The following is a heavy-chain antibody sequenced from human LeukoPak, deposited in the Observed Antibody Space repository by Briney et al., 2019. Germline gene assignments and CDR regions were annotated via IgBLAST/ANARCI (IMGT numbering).Heavy chain of an antibody. Sequence: GGSLRLSCAASGFTFVDYAMHWVRQAPGKGLEWVSLISGDGGSTYYADSVKGRFTISRDNSKNSLDLQMNSLRTEDTALYYCAKADWLSEYQFDYRGQGTLVTVSS. D-gene: IGHD3-9*01. J-gene: IGHJ4*02. CDR3: AKADWLSEYQFDY. CDR1: GFTFVDYA. CDR2: ISGDGGST. V-gene: IGHV3-43*02.